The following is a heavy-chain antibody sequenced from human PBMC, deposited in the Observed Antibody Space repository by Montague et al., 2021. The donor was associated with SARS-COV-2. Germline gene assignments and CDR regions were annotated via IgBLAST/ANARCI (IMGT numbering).Heavy chain of an antibody. Sequence: SETLSLTCTVSGGSINRYYWSWIRQPAGKGLEWIGRIYTTGSTNSNPSLVSRVTMSVDTSKNQFSLKLSSVTAADTAVYYCARDIAVAGLFDYWGQGTLVTVSS. J-gene: IGHJ4*02. V-gene: IGHV4-4*07. CDR2: IYTTGST. CDR3: ARDIAVAGLFDY. CDR1: GGSINRYY. D-gene: IGHD6-19*01.